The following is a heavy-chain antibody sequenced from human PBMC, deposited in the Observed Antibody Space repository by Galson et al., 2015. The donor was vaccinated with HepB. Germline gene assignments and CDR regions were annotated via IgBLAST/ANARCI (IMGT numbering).Heavy chain of an antibody. CDR3: ARFLKRGGSDY. V-gene: IGHV4-59*01. CDR1: GGSISGYY. J-gene: IGHJ4*02. CDR2: IYYSGST. D-gene: IGHD3-16*01. Sequence: QVQLQESGPGLVKPSETLSLTCTVSGGSISGYYWSWIRQPPGEALEWIGYIYYSGSTNYNPSLKSRVAISVDTSKNQFSLKLSSVTAVDTAVYYCARFLKRGGSDYWGQGTLVTVSS.